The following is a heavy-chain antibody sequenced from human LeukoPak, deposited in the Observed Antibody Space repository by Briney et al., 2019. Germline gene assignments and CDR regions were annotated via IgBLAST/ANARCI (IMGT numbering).Heavy chain of an antibody. V-gene: IGHV3-48*04. Sequence: GGSLRLSCAASGFTFSSYGMHWVRQAPGKGLEWVSYISSSGSTIYYADSVKGRFTISRDNAKNSLYLQMNSLRAEDTAVYYCARGNYGSGSYYFDYWGQGTLVTVSS. J-gene: IGHJ4*02. CDR3: ARGNYGSGSYYFDY. CDR2: ISSSGSTI. D-gene: IGHD3-10*01. CDR1: GFTFSSYG.